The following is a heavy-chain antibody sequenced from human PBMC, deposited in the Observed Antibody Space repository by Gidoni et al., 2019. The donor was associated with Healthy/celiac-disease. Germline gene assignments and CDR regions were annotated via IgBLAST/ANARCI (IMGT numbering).Heavy chain of an antibody. CDR2: ISGSGGST. CDR3: AEEKGGGSCYPFDY. V-gene: IGHV3-23*01. CDR1: AFTFRSYA. Sequence: EVQLLESGGGLVQPGGSLRLPCAASAFTFRSYAMSWVRQAPGKGLEWVSAISGSGGSTYYADSVKGRFTISRDNSKNTLYLQMNSLRAEDTAVYYCAEEKGGGSCYPFDYWGQGTLVTVSS. J-gene: IGHJ4*02. D-gene: IGHD2-15*01.